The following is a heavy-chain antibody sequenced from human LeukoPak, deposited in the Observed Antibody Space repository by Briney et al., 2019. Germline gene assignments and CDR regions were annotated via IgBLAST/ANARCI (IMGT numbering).Heavy chain of an antibody. CDR1: GFTFSSYG. V-gene: IGHV3-33*01. CDR2: IWYDGSNK. CDR3: ARDGGLWVSAHWGDS. J-gene: IGHJ4*02. D-gene: IGHD7-27*01. Sequence: GGSLRLSCAASGFTFSSYGMHWVRQAPGKGLEWVAVIWYDGSNKYYADSVKGRFTISRDNSKNTLFLQMNSLRAEDTAVYYCARDGGLWVSAHWGDSWGRGALVTVSS.